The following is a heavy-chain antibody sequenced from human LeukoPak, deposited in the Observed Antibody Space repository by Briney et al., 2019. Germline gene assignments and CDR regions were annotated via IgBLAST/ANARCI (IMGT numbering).Heavy chain of an antibody. CDR3: ARGESGGSGWFDP. V-gene: IGHV4-34*01. CDR2: INHSGST. D-gene: IGHD2-15*01. Sequence: IAQINHSGSTKYTPSLKSRVPISVDPSKNQFSLKLTSVTAAVTAVYYCARGESGGSGWFDPWGQGTLVTVSS. J-gene: IGHJ5*02.